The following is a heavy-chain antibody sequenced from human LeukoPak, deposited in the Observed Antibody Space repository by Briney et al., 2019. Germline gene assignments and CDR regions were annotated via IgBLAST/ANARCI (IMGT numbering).Heavy chain of an antibody. CDR3: ASSGYYDFWSGYYGYMDV. J-gene: IGHJ6*03. D-gene: IGHD3-3*01. Sequence: PSEALSLTCTVSGGSISSYYWSWFRQPPGEGVVGFGYIYYSGSTNYNPSLKSRVTISVATSKNHFSLKLSSVNAADPAVYYRASSGYYDFWSGYYGYMDVWGKGT. CDR1: GGSISSYY. CDR2: IYYSGST. V-gene: IGHV4-59*01.